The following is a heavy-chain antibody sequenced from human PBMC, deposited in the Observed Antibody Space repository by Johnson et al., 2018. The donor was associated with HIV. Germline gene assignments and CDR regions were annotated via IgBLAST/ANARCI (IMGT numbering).Heavy chain of an antibody. CDR2: ISNNGGST. V-gene: IGHV3-64*01. D-gene: IGHD3-22*01. Sequence: VQLVESGGGVVQPGTSLRLSCAASGFTFSTYAIHWVRQAPGKGLEYVSAISNNGGSTYYANSVKGRFTISRDNSKNTLYLQMGSLRAEDMAVYYCARRFYDSSGAGFDIWGQGTMVTVSS. CDR3: ARRFYDSSGAGFDI. J-gene: IGHJ3*02. CDR1: GFTFSTYA.